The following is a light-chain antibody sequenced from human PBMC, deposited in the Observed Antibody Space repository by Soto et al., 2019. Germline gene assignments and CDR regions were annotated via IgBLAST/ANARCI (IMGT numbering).Light chain of an antibody. Sequence: EIVMTQSPATLSVSPGERATLSCRASQSVSGNLAWYQQKPGQAPSLLIYAASTRAPGISARFSGSGSGTDFTLTISSLQSEDFALYYGQQYNKWPLTFGGGTKVESK. CDR1: QSVSGN. CDR2: AAS. CDR3: QQYNKWPLT. J-gene: IGKJ4*01. V-gene: IGKV3-15*01.